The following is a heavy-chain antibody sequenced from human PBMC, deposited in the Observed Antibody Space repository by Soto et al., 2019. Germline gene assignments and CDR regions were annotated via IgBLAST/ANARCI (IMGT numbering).Heavy chain of an antibody. Sequence: GGSLRLSCAASGFTFSSYGMHWVRQAPGKGLEWVAVIWYDGSNKYYADSVKGRFTISRDNSKNTLYLQMNSLRAEDTAVYYCASDDYGDYVVFQHWGQGTLVTVSS. CDR2: IWYDGSNK. CDR1: GFTFSSYG. D-gene: IGHD4-17*01. J-gene: IGHJ1*01. CDR3: ASDDYGDYVVFQH. V-gene: IGHV3-33*01.